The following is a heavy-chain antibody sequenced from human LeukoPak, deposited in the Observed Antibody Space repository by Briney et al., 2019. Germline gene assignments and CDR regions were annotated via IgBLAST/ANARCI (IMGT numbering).Heavy chain of an antibody. V-gene: IGHV4-59*10. CDR3: AGSLFPPYSSSWYWTVWYGYFVL. D-gene: IGHD6-13*01. CDR2: IYTSGST. CDR1: GGSFSGYY. Sequence: PSETLSLTCAVYGGSFSGYYWSWIRQPAGKGLEWIGRIYTSGSTNYNPSLKSRVTMSVDTSKNQFSLKLSSVTAADTAVYYCAGSLFPPYSSSWYWTVWYGYFVLWARAPRVTV. J-gene: IGHJ2*01.